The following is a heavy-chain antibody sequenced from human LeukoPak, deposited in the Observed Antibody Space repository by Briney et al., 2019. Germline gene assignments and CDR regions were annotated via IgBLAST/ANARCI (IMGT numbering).Heavy chain of an antibody. J-gene: IGHJ3*02. CDR3: ATDLEWELPRGDAFDI. Sequence: RASVKVSCKVSGYTLTELSMHWVRQAPGKGLEWMGGFDPEDGETIYAQKFQGRVTMTEDTSTDTAYMELSSLRSEDTAVYYCATDLEWELPRGDAFDIGGQGTMVTVSS. D-gene: IGHD1-26*01. V-gene: IGHV1-24*01. CDR1: GYTLTELS. CDR2: FDPEDGET.